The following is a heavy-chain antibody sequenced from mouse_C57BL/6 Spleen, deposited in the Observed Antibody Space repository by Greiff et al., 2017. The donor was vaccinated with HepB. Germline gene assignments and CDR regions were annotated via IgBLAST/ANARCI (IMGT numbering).Heavy chain of an antibody. J-gene: IGHJ4*01. CDR1: GYTFTDYE. Sequence: VQGVESGAELVRPGASVTLSCKASGYTFTDYEMHWVKQTPVHGLEWIGAIDPETGGTAYNQKFKGKAILTADKSSSTAYMELRSLTSEDSAVYYCTRNWDAMDYWGQGTSVTVSS. V-gene: IGHV1-15*01. CDR2: IDPETGGT. CDR3: TRNWDAMDY. D-gene: IGHD4-1*01.